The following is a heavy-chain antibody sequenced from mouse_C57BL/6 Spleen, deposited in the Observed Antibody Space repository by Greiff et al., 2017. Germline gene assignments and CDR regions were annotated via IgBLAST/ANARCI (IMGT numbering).Heavy chain of an antibody. V-gene: IGHV5-9*01. CDR1: GFTFSSYT. J-gene: IGHJ2*01. CDR2: ISGGGGNT. Sequence: EVKVVESGGGLVKPGGSLKLSCAASGFTFSSYTMSWVRQTPEKRLEWVATISGGGGNTYYPDSVKGRFTISRDNAKNTLYLQMSSLRSEDTALYYCARHDSFDYWGQGTTLTVSS. D-gene: IGHD2-4*01. CDR3: ARHDSFDY.